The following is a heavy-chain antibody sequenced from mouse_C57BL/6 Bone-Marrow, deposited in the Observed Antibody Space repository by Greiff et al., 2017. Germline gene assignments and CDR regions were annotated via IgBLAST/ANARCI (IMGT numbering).Heavy chain of an antibody. Sequence: VQLKQSGPELVKPGASVKIPCKASGYTFTDYNMDWVKQSHGKSLEWIGDINPNNGGTIYNQKFKGKATLTVDKSSSTAYMELRSLTSEDTAVYYCARGPLGPYYFDYWGQGTTLTVAS. CDR1: GYTFTDYN. J-gene: IGHJ2*01. V-gene: IGHV1-18*01. CDR3: ARGPLGPYYFDY. CDR2: INPNNGGT. D-gene: IGHD4-1*01.